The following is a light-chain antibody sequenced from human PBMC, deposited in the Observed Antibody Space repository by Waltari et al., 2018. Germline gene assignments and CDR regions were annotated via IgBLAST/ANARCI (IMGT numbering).Light chain of an antibody. Sequence: QSLLTQPPSASGTSGQTITISCSGSSFNFGGYALSWYQQLPGTAPKLLIHSNNERATGFPDRFSSSKSGTSASLAISGLQSADEGDYYCSVWDDSLNGQVLFGGGTKLTVV. J-gene: IGLJ2*01. V-gene: IGLV1-44*01. CDR3: SVWDDSLNGQVL. CDR1: SFNFGGYA. CDR2: SNN.